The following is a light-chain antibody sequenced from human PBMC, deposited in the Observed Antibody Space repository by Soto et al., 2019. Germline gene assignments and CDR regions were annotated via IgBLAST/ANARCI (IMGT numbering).Light chain of an antibody. CDR2: GAS. Sequence: EIVLTQSPGTLSLSPGERATLSCRASQSVSSSYLAWYQQKPVQAPRLLIYGASSRATGIPDRFSGSGSGTDFNLTISRLEPEDFEVYYCQQYGSSPRTFGQGTKLEIK. V-gene: IGKV3-20*01. CDR1: QSVSSSY. CDR3: QQYGSSPRT. J-gene: IGKJ2*01.